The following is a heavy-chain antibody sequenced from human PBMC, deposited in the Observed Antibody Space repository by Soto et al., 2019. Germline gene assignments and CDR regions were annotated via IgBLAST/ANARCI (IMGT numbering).Heavy chain of an antibody. D-gene: IGHD5-18*01. CDR1: GYTLTIKG. V-gene: IGHV1-18*01. Sequence: GASAKASCKEPGYTLTIKGIIWPRQAPGQGLEWMGWISAYNGNTNYAQKLQGRVTMTTDTSTSTAYMELRSLRSDDTAVYYCARVEVGYSYGSLRYYYYGMDVWGQGTTVTVSS. J-gene: IGHJ6*02. CDR3: ARVEVGYSYGSLRYYYYGMDV. CDR2: ISAYNGNT.